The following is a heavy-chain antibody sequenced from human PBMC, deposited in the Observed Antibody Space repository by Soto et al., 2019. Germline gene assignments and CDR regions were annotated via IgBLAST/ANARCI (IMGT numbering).Heavy chain of an antibody. CDR1: GFTFSSYE. CDR2: ISSGGDSS. CDR3: XXXXXXXXXXXXXXXXX. V-gene: IGHV3-48*03. J-gene: IGHJ5*02. Sequence: EVQLVESGGGLAQPGGSVRLSCAASGFTFSSYEMNWVRXXXXXXXXXXXYISSGGDSSYYADSVKGRFTISRDNAKNSLSLXXXSXXXXXXXXXXXXXXXXXXXXXXXXXXXXXXQGTLVTVSS.